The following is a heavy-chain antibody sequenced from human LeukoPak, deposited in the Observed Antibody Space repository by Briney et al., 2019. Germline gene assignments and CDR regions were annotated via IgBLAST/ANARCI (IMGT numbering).Heavy chain of an antibody. Sequence: PGGSLRLSCAASGFTVSSNYMSWVRQAPGKGLEWVSVIYSGGSTYYADSVKGRFTISRDNSKNTLYLQMTSLRAEDTAVYYCARDCCGGDDAFDIWGQGTMVTVSS. CDR3: ARDCCGGDDAFDI. J-gene: IGHJ3*02. CDR1: GFTVSSNY. D-gene: IGHD2-21*01. CDR2: IYSGGST. V-gene: IGHV3-53*01.